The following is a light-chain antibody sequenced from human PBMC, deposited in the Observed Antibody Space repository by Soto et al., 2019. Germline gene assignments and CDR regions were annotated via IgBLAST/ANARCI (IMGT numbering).Light chain of an antibody. V-gene: IGKV3-20*01. CDR2: GAS. CDR1: QSVSSSY. CDR3: QQYGSSRTWT. Sequence: EIVLTQSPGTLSLSPGERATLFCRASQSVSSSYLAWYQQKPGQAPRLLIYGASSRATGIPDRFSGSGSGTDFTLTISRLEPEDFAVYYCQQYGSSRTWTFGQGTKVEIK. J-gene: IGKJ1*01.